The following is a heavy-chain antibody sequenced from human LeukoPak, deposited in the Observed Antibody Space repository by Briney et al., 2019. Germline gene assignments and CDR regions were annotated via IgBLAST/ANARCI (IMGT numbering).Heavy chain of an antibody. V-gene: IGHV1-46*01. J-gene: IGHJ4*02. CDR3: ASVSDYYDSSGTRDY. CDR1: GYTFTSYY. D-gene: IGHD3-22*01. CDR2: INPSGGST. Sequence: ASVKVSCKASGYTFTSYYMHWVRQAPGQGLEWMGIINPSGGSTSYAQKFQGRVTMTRDTSTSTVYMELSSLRSEDTAVYYRASVSDYYDSSGTRDYWGQGTLVTVSS.